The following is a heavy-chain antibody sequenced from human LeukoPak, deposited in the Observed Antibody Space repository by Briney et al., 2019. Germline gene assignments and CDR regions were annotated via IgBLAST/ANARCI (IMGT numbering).Heavy chain of an antibody. CDR3: AKPSGSQPNYYFDS. Sequence: GGSLRLSWAASGFTFRRYAMSWVRQAPGKGLEWVSAISDSGVSTFHADSVTGRFTISRDNSKDTLYLQMRSLRAEDTAVYYCAKPSGSQPNYYFDSWGQGTLVTVSS. V-gene: IGHV3-23*01. CDR1: GFTFRRYA. J-gene: IGHJ4*02. D-gene: IGHD1-26*01. CDR2: ISDSGVST.